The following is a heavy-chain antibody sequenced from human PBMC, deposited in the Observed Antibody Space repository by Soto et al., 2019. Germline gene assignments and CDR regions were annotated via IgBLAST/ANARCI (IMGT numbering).Heavy chain of an antibody. CDR2: ISGSGGST. D-gene: IGHD6-19*01. Sequence: EVQLLESGGGLVQPGGSLRLSCEASGFTFSNYAMKWVRQAPGKGLEWVSSISGSGGSTYYVDSVKGRFTISRDNSKNTLYLQMDSLRAADTALYYCAKDLDTTGWFSYGDYWGQGTQVTVSS. CDR1: GFTFSNYA. J-gene: IGHJ4*02. CDR3: AKDLDTTGWFSYGDY. V-gene: IGHV3-23*01.